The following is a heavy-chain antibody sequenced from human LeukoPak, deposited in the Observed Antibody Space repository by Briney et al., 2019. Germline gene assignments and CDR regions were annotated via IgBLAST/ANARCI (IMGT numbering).Heavy chain of an antibody. CDR1: GYTFTSYG. J-gene: IGHJ4*02. D-gene: IGHD6-6*01. V-gene: IGHV7-4-1*02. Sequence: ASVKVSCKASGYTFTSYGISWVRQAPGQGLEWMGWINTNTGNPTYAQGFTGRFVFSLDTSVSTAYLQISSLKAEDTAVYYCARGVAARPTDYWGQGTLVTVSS. CDR3: ARGVAARPTDY. CDR2: INTNTGNP.